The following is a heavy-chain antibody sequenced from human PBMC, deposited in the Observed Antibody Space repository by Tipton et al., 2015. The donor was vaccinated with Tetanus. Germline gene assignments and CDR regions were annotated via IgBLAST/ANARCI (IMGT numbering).Heavy chain of an antibody. V-gene: IGHV4-39*01. CDR3: ASTSYHILTGDPTDS. CDR1: GDSRSNYYSF. Sequence: LRLSCTVSGDSRSNYYSFGGWIRQPPGKGLEWIGSISFGGSTYYNPSLKSRVSISEDKPKNQFSLRLTSMTAADTAVYYCASTSYHILTGDPTDSWGQGILVTVSS. CDR2: ISFGGST. D-gene: IGHD3-9*01. J-gene: IGHJ4*02.